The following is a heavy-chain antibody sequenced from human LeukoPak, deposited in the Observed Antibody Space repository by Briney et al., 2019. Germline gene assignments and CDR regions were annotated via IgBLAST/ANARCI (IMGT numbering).Heavy chain of an antibody. D-gene: IGHD3-22*01. V-gene: IGHV1-2*02. CDR3: ARDRTSGYNWFDP. Sequence: ASVKVSCTASGYTFTGCDIYWVRQPPGQGLEWMGWINPNSGDTNYAQKFQGRVTMARDTSISTAYMELSRLTSDDTAMYYCARDRTSGYNWFDPWGQGTLVTVSS. J-gene: IGHJ5*02. CDR1: GYTFTGCD. CDR2: INPNSGDT.